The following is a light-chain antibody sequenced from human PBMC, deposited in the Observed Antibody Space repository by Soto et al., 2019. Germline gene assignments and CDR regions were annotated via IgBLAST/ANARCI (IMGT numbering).Light chain of an antibody. J-gene: IGKJ2*01. V-gene: IGKV2-28*01. Sequence: DIVMTQSPLSLPVTPGEPASISCRSSQSLLHSNGYTYLDWYLQKPGQSPQLLIYLGSTQAYGVPDRFSGSGSGTDFTLKISRVEADDVGVYYCMQALQTPYTFGQGTKLEIK. CDR1: QSLLHSNGYTY. CDR3: MQALQTPYT. CDR2: LGS.